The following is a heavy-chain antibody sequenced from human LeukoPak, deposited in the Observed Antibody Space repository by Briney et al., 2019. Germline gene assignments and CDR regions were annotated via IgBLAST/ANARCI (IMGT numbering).Heavy chain of an antibody. CDR2: IYYSGST. D-gene: IGHD6-19*01. CDR1: GGSISSGGYS. J-gene: IGHJ3*02. Sequence: SETLSLTCTVSGGSISSGGYSWSWIRQHPGKGLEWIGYIYYSGSTYYNPSLKSRVTISVDTSKNQFSLKLSSVTAADTAVYYCARVSGLIAVSPAFDIWGQGTMVTVSS. V-gene: IGHV4-31*03. CDR3: ARVSGLIAVSPAFDI.